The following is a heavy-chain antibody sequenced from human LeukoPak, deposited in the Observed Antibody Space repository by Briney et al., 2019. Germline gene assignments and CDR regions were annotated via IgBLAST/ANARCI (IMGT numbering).Heavy chain of an antibody. CDR2: IFYSGST. CDR1: GDSITTTNYY. Sequence: PSETLSLTCTVSGDSITTTNYYWGWIRQPPGKGLEWIGNIFYSGSTYYSPSLKSRVTISLDTSRNQFSLKLNSVTAADTAVYYCAKSYGYGLVDIWGQGTMVIVS. D-gene: IGHD5-18*01. CDR3: AKSYGYGLVDI. J-gene: IGHJ3*02. V-gene: IGHV4-39*07.